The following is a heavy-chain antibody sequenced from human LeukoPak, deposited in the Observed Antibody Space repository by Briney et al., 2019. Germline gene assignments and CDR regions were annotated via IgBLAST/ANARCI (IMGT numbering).Heavy chain of an antibody. CDR1: GDSISSSSYY. CDR3: ARQGNNIVVVPAAMNWFDP. V-gene: IGHV4-39*01. J-gene: IGHJ5*02. Sequence: SETLSLTCTVSGDSISSSSYYWGWIRQPPGKGLEWIGSIYYSGSTYYNPSLKSRVTISVDTSKNQFSLKLSSVTAADTAVYYCARQGNNIVVVPAAMNWFDPWGQGTLVTVSS. D-gene: IGHD2-2*01. CDR2: IYYSGST.